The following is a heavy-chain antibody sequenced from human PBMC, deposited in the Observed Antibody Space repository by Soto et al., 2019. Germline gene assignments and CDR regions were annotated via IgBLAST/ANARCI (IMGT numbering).Heavy chain of an antibody. CDR1: GGSVSSGSYY. J-gene: IGHJ6*01. V-gene: IGHV4-61*01. Sequence: QVQLQESGPGLVKPSETLSLTCTVSGGSVSSGSYYWSWIRQPPGKGLEWIGYIYYSGSTNYNPSLESRVTISVDKSKNQFSLKLSSVTAADTAVYYCARDQIRAEVATIVEWERTYYYDGMDVW. D-gene: IGHD5-12*01. CDR3: ARDQIRAEVATIVEWERTYYYDGMDV. CDR2: IYYSGST.